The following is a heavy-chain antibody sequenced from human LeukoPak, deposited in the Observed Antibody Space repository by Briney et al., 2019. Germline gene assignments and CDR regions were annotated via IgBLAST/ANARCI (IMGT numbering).Heavy chain of an antibody. CDR1: GFTFNSYA. Sequence: GGSLRLSCTASGFTFNSYAMTWVRQAPGKGLDWVSAIGASGADTYYADSAKGRFTVSRDNSNNTLYLQMSSLRADDTAVYFCAKRPRDTSGYYLGAFDGWGQGTTVTVSS. J-gene: IGHJ3*01. CDR3: AKRPRDTSGYYLGAFDG. CDR2: IGASGADT. D-gene: IGHD3-22*01. V-gene: IGHV3-23*01.